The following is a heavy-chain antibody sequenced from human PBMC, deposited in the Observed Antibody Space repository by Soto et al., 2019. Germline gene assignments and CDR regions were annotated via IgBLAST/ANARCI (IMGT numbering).Heavy chain of an antibody. V-gene: IGHV4-59*01. CDR1: GGSLSSYY. CDR2: IYYSGST. J-gene: IGHJ5*02. CDR3: ARFSDFWSLDP. D-gene: IGHD3-3*01. Sequence: SETLSLTCTVSGGSLSSYYWSWIRQPPGKGLEWIGYIYYSGSTNYNPSLKSRVTISVDTSKNHFSLTLSSVTAADTDVYYCARFSDFWSLDPWGQGTRVTVSS.